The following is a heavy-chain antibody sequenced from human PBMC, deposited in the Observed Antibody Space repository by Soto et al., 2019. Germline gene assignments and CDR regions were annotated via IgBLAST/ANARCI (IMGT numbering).Heavy chain of an antibody. V-gene: IGHV1-2*04. J-gene: IGHJ6*02. Sequence: ASVKVSCKASGYTFTGYYMHWVRQAPGQGLEWMGWINPNSGGTNYAQKFQGWVTMTRDTSISTAYMELSRLRSDDTAVYYCARDSDGSGIRYYGMDVWGQGTTVTVSS. CDR3: ARDSDGSGIRYYGMDV. CDR2: INPNSGGT. CDR1: GYTFTGYY. D-gene: IGHD3-10*01.